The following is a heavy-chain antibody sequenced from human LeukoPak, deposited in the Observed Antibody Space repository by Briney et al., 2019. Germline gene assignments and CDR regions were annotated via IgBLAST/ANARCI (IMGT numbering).Heavy chain of an antibody. CDR1: GFTFSSYA. V-gene: IGHV3-23*01. CDR3: AKLENYSGNSNVDY. CDR2: ISGSGGST. J-gene: IGHJ4*02. D-gene: IGHD4-23*01. Sequence: PGGSLRLSCAASGFTFSSYAMSWVRQAPGKGLEWVSAISGSGGSTYYADSVKGRFTISRDNSKNTLYLQMNSLRAEDTAVYYCAKLENYSGNSNVDYWGQGTLVTVSS.